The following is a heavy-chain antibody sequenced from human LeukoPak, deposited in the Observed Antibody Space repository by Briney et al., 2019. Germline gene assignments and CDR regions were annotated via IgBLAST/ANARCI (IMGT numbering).Heavy chain of an antibody. CDR2: ISTSSSFI. J-gene: IGHJ4*02. Sequence: GGSLRLSCAASGFTFSHYTMNWVRQAPGKGLEWVSSISTSSSFIHYADSVKGRFTISRDNTNSSLSLQMNRLTAEDTALYYCARDDNWNDKSFDHWGQGALVTVSS. D-gene: IGHD1-20*01. CDR1: GFTFSHYT. V-gene: IGHV3-21*01. CDR3: ARDDNWNDKSFDH.